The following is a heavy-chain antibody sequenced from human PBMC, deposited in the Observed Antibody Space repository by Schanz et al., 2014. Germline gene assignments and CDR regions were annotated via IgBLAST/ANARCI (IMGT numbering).Heavy chain of an antibody. CDR3: AKAEYDILTDSYSRLDP. D-gene: IGHD3-9*01. Sequence: QIQLVQSGPEVKKPGASVRVSCKASGYTFTTYAMSWVRQAPGQGLEWVGWISVYTGNTKYGQKGQGRVTMTADTSTNTAYMELRSLRSDDTAVYYCAKAEYDILTDSYSRLDPWGQGTLVTVSS. CDR2: ISVYTGNT. CDR1: GYTFTTYA. V-gene: IGHV1-18*01. J-gene: IGHJ5*02.